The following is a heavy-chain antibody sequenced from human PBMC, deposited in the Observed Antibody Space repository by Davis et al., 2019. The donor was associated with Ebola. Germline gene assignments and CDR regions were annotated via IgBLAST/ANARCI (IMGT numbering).Heavy chain of an antibody. D-gene: IGHD1-1*01. CDR2: ISWNSGGI. CDR1: GFTSQDYA. Sequence: SLKISCAASGFTSQDYAMHWVRQAAGKGLEWVSGISWNSGGIAYADSVRGRFTISRDNAKNSLYLQMNSLRAEDTALYYCAKDIVDWNRFNLDYWGQGTLVTVSS. J-gene: IGHJ4*02. V-gene: IGHV3-9*02. CDR3: AKDIVDWNRFNLDY.